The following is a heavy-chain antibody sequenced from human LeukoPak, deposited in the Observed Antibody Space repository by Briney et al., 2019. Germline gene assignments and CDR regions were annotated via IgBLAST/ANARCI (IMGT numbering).Heavy chain of an antibody. CDR2: INPNSGGT. J-gene: IGHJ6*03. CDR1: GYTFTGYY. D-gene: IGHD3-3*01. V-gene: IGHV1-2*02. Sequence: ASVKVSCKASGYTFTGYYMHWVRQAPGQGLEWMGWINPNSGGTNYAQKFQGRVTMTRDTSISTAYMELSRLRSDDTAVYYCARGPEGFYYYYYMDVWGKGTTVTVSS. CDR3: ARGPEGFYYYYYMDV.